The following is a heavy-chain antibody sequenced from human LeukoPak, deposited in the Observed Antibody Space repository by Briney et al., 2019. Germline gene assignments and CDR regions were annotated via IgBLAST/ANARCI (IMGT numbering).Heavy chain of an antibody. D-gene: IGHD2-2*01. CDR1: GGSFSGCY. CDR2: INHSGST. J-gene: IGHJ6*02. V-gene: IGHV4-34*01. CDR3: ARTPVLYCSSTSCHLSGPSPYGMDV. Sequence: SETLSLTCAVYGGSFSGCYWSWIRQPPGKGLEWIGEINHSGSTNYNPSLKSRVTISVDTSKNQFSLKLSSVTAADTAVYYCARTPVLYCSSTSCHLSGPSPYGMDVWGQGTTVTVSS.